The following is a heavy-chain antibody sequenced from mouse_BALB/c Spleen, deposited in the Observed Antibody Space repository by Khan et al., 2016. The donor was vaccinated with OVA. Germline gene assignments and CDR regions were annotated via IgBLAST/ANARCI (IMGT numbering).Heavy chain of an antibody. D-gene: IGHD2-3*01. CDR2: IWWDDDK. CDR1: GFSLSSSGMG. J-gene: IGHJ4*01. V-gene: IGHV8-8*01. Sequence: QVTLKESGPGILQPSQTLSLTCSFSGFSLSSSGMGVGWIRQPSGKGLEWLAHIWWDDDKRYNPALKRRLTVSKDTSTNQVFLKIASVDTVDTGTYYCAPIEWLLDYVIDYWCQGTSVTVSS. CDR3: APIEWLLDYVIDY.